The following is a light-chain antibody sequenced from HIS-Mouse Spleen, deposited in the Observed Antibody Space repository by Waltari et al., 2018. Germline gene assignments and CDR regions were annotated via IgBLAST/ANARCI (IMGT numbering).Light chain of an antibody. CDR1: NIGSKS. CDR2: DDR. J-gene: IGLJ2*01. Sequence: SYVLTQPPSVSVAPGKTARITCGGNNIGSKSVHWYQQKPGQAPVLVVYDDRARPSGIPERFSGSNAGNTATLTISRVEAGDEADYYCQVWDSSSDHVVCGGGTKLTVL. CDR3: QVWDSSSDHVV. V-gene: IGLV3-21*03.